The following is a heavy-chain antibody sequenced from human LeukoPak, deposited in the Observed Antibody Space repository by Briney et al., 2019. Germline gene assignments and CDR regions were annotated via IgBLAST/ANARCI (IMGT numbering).Heavy chain of an antibody. CDR3: ARDRDRYSSSSYWYFDL. J-gene: IGHJ2*01. Sequence: SVKVSCKASGGTFSSYAISWVRQAPGQGLEWMGRIIPILGIANYAQKFQGRVTITADKSSSTAYMELSSLRSEDTAVYYCARDRDRYSSSSYWYFDLWGRGTLVTVSS. CDR1: GGTFSSYA. CDR2: IIPILGIA. V-gene: IGHV1-69*04. D-gene: IGHD6-6*01.